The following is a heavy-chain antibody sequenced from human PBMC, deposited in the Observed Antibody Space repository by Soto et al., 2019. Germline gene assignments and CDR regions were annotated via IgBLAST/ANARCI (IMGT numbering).Heavy chain of an antibody. V-gene: IGHV3-33*01. Sequence: PGGSMGLGCAASGLSVSSLSVHGVRKAPGKGLEWAAAIWFDGSIQRYADSVKGRFIVSRDNSRNTLYLQMDSLRAEDTAMYYCAREMESGSVPSFGHWGQGPRVTVPS. CDR3: AREMESGSVPSFGH. D-gene: IGHD1-26*01. J-gene: IGHJ4*02. CDR1: GLSVSSLS. CDR2: IWFDGSIQ.